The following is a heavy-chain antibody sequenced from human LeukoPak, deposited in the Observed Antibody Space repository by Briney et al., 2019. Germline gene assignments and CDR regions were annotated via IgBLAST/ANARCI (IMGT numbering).Heavy chain of an antibody. Sequence: ASPKVSCKASGYTFTGYYMHWVPQAPGQGLEWMGWINPNSGGTNYAQKFQGRVTMTRDTSISTAYMEVSRLRSDDTAVYYCARGAPDYYDSSGYYFDYWGQGTLVTVSS. D-gene: IGHD3-22*01. CDR1: GYTFTGYY. CDR2: INPNSGGT. CDR3: ARGAPDYYDSSGYYFDY. V-gene: IGHV1-2*02. J-gene: IGHJ4*02.